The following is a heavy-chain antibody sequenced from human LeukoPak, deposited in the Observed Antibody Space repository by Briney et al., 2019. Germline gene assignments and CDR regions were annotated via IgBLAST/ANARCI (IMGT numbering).Heavy chain of an antibody. CDR3: ARRTFGGVIKY. CDR1: GGSISSSNW. Sequence: PSETLSLTCAVSGGSISSSNWWSWVRQPPGKGLEWIGEMTHSGSTNYNPSLKSRVTISVDTSKNQFSLKLSSVTVADTAVYYCARRTFGGVIKYWGQGILVTVSS. J-gene: IGHJ4*02. V-gene: IGHV4-4*02. D-gene: IGHD3-16*02. CDR2: MTHSGST.